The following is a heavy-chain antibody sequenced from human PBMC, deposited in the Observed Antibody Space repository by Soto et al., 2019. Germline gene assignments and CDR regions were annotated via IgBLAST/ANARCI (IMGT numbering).Heavy chain of an antibody. V-gene: IGHV4-59*08. Sequence: PGDTLSLTFTVSGGSISSYYCSWIVRPPGKGLEWIGYIYYSGSTNYNPSLKSRVTISVDTSKNQFSLKLSSVTAADTAVYYCASAVVVTYDAFDIWGQGTMVTVSS. CDR3: ASAVVVTYDAFDI. CDR1: GGSISSYY. D-gene: IGHD3-22*01. J-gene: IGHJ3*02. CDR2: IYYSGST.